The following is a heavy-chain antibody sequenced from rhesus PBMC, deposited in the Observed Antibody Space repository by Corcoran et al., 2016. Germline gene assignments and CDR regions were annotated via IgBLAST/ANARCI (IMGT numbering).Heavy chain of an antibody. CDR1: GFTFSSYG. CDR3: AKNTVLGIMYGWDS. D-gene: IGHD2-21*01. Sequence: EVQLVESGGGLVQPGGSLRLSCAASGFTFSSYGMSWVRQAPGKGLEWVSYVSNGGSSTYYADSVKGRFTISRDNSKNTLSLQMNSLRAEDTAVYYCAKNTVLGIMYGWDSWGQGVVVTVSS. V-gene: IGHV3S5*01. J-gene: IGHJ6*01. CDR2: YVSNGGSST.